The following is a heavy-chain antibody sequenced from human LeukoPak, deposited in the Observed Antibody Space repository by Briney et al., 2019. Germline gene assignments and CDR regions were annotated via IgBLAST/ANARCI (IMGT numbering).Heavy chain of an antibody. CDR1: GGSISSYY. CDR2: ISYSGST. D-gene: IGHD4-23*01. CDR3: AGDYGGSNFDY. V-gene: IGHV4-59*01. J-gene: IGHJ4*02. Sequence: SETLSLTCTVSGGSISSYYWSWNRQPPGKGLEWIGYISYSGSTNYNPSLKSRVTLSLDTSKNQFSLKLSSVTAADTAVYYCAGDYGGSNFDYWGQGTPVTVSS.